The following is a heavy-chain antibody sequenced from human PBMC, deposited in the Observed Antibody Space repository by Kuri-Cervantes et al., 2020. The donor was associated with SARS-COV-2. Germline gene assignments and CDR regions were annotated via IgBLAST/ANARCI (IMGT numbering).Heavy chain of an antibody. J-gene: IGHJ4*02. D-gene: IGHD6-13*01. CDR2: ISWNSGSI. Sequence: GGSLRLSCAASGFTFDDYAMHWVRQAPGKGLEWVSGISWNSGSIGYADSVKGRFTISRDNAKNSLYLQMNSLRAEDTAVYYCASQLIAAAALDYWGQGTLVTVSS. V-gene: IGHV3-9*01. CDR3: ASQLIAAAALDY. CDR1: GFTFDDYA.